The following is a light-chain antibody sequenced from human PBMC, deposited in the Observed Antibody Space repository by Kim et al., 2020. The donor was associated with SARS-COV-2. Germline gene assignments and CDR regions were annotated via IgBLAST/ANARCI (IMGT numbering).Light chain of an antibody. CDR1: NIGSKS. V-gene: IGLV3-21*04. CDR2: YDS. CDR3: QVWDSGSDQRG. J-gene: IGLJ3*02. Sequence: APGKTARITCGGNNIGSKSVHWYQQKPGQAPVLVIYYDSDRPSGIPERFSGSNSGNTATLTISRVEAGDEADYYCQVWDSGSDQRGFGGETQLTDL.